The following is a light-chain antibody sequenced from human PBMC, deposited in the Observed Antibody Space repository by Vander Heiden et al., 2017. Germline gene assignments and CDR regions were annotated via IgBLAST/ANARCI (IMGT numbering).Light chain of an antibody. CDR3: QQRYSTWT. CDR2: AAS. V-gene: IGKV1-39*01. J-gene: IGKJ1*01. CDR1: QSISSY. Sequence: DIQMTQSPFSLSASVGDRVTITCRASQSISSYLNWYQQKPGKAPKLLIYAASSLQSGVPSRFSGSGSGTDFTLTISSLQPEDFATYYCQQRYSTWTFGQGTKVEIK.